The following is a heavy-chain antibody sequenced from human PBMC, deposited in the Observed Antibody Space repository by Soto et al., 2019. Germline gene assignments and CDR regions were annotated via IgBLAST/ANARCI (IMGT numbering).Heavy chain of an antibody. J-gene: IGHJ4*02. CDR3: ARCKADYYDSSGYCPFDY. D-gene: IGHD3-22*01. V-gene: IGHV4-34*01. CDR2: INHSGST. CDR1: GGSFSGYY. Sequence: SETLSLTCAVYGGSFSGYYWSWIRQPPGKGLEWIGEINHSGSTNCNPSLKSRVTISVDTSKNQFPLKLSSVTAADTAVYYCARCKADYYDSSGYCPFDYWGQGTLVTVS.